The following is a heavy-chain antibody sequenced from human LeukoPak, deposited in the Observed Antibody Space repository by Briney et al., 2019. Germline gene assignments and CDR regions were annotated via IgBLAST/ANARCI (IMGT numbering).Heavy chain of an antibody. CDR1: GGSIKGSHYY. CDR3: ANLQLGHHSGQDY. J-gene: IGHJ4*02. V-gene: IGHV4-39*01. D-gene: IGHD7-27*01. CDR2: IYSTGTT. Sequence: KPSETLSLTCIVSGGSIKGSHYYWGWIRQPPGEGLDWIGSIYSTGTTYYNPSLKTRLTISVDTSKNQFSLRLTSVTASDTAMYYCANLQLGHHSGQDYWGQGTLVTVSS.